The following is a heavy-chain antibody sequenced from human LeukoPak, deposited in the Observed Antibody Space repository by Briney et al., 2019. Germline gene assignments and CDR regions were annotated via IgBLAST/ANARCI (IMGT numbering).Heavy chain of an antibody. Sequence: GRSLRLSCSVSVFTFSTYVMHCVRQAPGKGLEYVSAISSNGDNTYYADSVKGRFTISRDNSKNTLYLQMSSLRADDTAVYYCVRGTGYWGQGTLVTVSS. V-gene: IGHV3-64D*06. CDR2: ISSNGDNT. CDR3: VRGTGY. CDR1: VFTFSTYV. J-gene: IGHJ4*02.